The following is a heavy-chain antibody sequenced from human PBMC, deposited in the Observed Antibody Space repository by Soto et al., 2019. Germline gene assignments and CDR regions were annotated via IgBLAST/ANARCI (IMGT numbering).Heavy chain of an antibody. CDR1: GYSFTSYW. CDR3: ARGAPYSSSSGYYYGMDV. J-gene: IGHJ6*02. V-gene: IGHV5-51*01. D-gene: IGHD6-6*01. CDR2: IYPGDSDT. Sequence: GESLKISCKGSGYSFTSYWIGWVRQMPGKGLEWTGIIYPGDSDTRYSPSFQGQVTISADKSISTAYLQWSSLKASDTAMYYCARGAPYSSSSGYYYGMDVWGQGTTVTVSS.